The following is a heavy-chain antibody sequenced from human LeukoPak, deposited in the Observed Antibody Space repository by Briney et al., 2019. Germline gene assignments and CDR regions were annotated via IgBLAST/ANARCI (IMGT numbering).Heavy chain of an antibody. D-gene: IGHD5-18*01. CDR1: GFTFSSYA. J-gene: IGHJ4*02. Sequence: GGSLRLSCVASGFTFSSYAMSWVRQAPGKGLEWVSGISNSGANTYYADSVKGRFTISRDNSKNTLFLQMNGLRAEDTAVYYCAQDGTWIQLWLPNWGQGALVTVSS. CDR2: ISNSGANT. V-gene: IGHV3-23*01. CDR3: AQDGTWIQLWLPN.